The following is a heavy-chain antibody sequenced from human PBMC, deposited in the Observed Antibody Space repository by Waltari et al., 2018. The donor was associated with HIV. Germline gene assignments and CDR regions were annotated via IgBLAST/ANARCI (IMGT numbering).Heavy chain of an antibody. CDR2: ISAYNGNT. D-gene: IGHD3-22*01. CDR3: ARGRIDSSGYYSLDAGRPFDY. CDR1: GYTFTSYG. V-gene: IGHV1-18*01. J-gene: IGHJ4*02. Sequence: QVQLVQSGAEVKKPGASVKVSCKASGYTFTSYGISWVRQAPGQGLEWMGWISAYNGNTTEAQKLQGRGTMTTDTSTSTAYMELRSLRSDDTAVYYCARGRIDSSGYYSLDAGRPFDYWGQGTLVTVSS.